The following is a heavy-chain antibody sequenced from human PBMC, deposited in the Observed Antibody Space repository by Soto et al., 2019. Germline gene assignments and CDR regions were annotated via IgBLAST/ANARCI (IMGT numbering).Heavy chain of an antibody. V-gene: IGHV1-69*02. D-gene: IGHD2-15*01. J-gene: IGHJ6*02. CDR1: GGTFSSYS. CDR3: ALGVAVLNRYGMDV. Sequence: QVQLVQSGAEVKKPGSSVKVSCKASGGTFSSYSITWVRQAPGQGLEWMGRIIPIIGIGDYAQTFQGRVTITADKSTSTVYMELSSLTSEDTAVYYCALGVAVLNRYGMDVWGQGTTVTVSS. CDR2: IIPIIGIG.